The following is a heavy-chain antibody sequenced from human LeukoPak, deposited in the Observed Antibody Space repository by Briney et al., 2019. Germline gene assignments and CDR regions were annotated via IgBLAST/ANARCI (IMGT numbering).Heavy chain of an antibody. CDR3: ANAQTDYYDSSGYYV. CDR2: ISGSGGST. Sequence: PGGSLRLSCAASGFTFSSYAMSWVRQAPGKGLEWVSAISGSGGSTYYADSVKGRFTISRDNSKNTLYLQMNSLRAEDTAVYYCANAQTDYYDSSGYYVWGQGTLVTVSS. J-gene: IGHJ4*02. V-gene: IGHV3-23*01. D-gene: IGHD3-22*01. CDR1: GFTFSSYA.